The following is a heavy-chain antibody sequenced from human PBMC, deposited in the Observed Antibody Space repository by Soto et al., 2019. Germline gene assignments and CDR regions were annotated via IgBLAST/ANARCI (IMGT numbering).Heavy chain of an antibody. V-gene: IGHV3-23*01. CDR2: LSLSGGSS. D-gene: IGHD3-10*01. J-gene: IGHJ6*03. CDR1: GFIFSNYA. CDR3: AKGRYGSGNYAYSYYHLDV. Sequence: GGSLRLSCAASGFIFSNYAMNWVRQAPGKGLEWVSTLSLSGGSSYYADSVKGRFSISRDNSKNTLYLQMNSLRAEDTAVYYCAKGRYGSGNYAYSYYHLDVWGKGTTVTVSS.